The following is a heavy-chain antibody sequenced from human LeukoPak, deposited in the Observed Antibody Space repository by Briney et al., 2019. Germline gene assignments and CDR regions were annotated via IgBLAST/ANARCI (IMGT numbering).Heavy chain of an antibody. V-gene: IGHV1-18*01. J-gene: IGHJ4*02. CDR3: ARESQWSRAFDY. Sequence: ASVKVSCKASGYTFTSYGINWVRQAPGQGLEWMGWITAYNGNTNYAQKLQGRVTVTTDTSTSTAYMELRSLRSDDTAVYYCARESQWSRAFDYWGQGTLVTVSS. CDR2: ITAYNGNT. CDR1: GYTFTSYG. D-gene: IGHD2-8*01.